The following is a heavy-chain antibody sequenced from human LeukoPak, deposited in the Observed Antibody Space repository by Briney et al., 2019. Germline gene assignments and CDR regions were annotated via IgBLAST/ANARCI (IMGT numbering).Heavy chain of an antibody. Sequence: GGSLRLSCAASGFTVSQNYMNWVRQAPGKGLEWISYIGIDSGNTNYADSVKGRFTISGDKAKNSLYLQMNSLRVEDTAVYYCARDYKYAFDNWGQGTLVTVSS. D-gene: IGHD5-24*01. CDR3: ARDYKYAFDN. CDR2: IGIDSGNT. CDR1: GFTVSQNY. V-gene: IGHV3-11*06. J-gene: IGHJ4*02.